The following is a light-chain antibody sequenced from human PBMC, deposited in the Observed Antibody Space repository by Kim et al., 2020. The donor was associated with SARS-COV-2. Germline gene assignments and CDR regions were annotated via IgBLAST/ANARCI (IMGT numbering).Light chain of an antibody. CDR2: DAS. Sequence: SASVGDRVTNTCRASQTITTWLAWYQPKPGRAPKLLIYDASSLKSGVPSRFSGSGSGTEFTLTISSLQPDDFATYYCQQYNSYSYTFGQGTKLEI. CDR3: QQYNSYSYT. J-gene: IGKJ2*01. CDR1: QTITTW. V-gene: IGKV1-5*01.